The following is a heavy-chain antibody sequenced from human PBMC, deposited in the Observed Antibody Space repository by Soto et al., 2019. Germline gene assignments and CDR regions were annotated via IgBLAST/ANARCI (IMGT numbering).Heavy chain of an antibody. Sequence: GGSLRLSCAASGFTFSSYSMNGVRQAPGKGLEWVSYISSSSSTIYYADSVKGRFTISRDNAKNSLYLQMNSLRAEDTAVYYCARDADSSSSVPYYYYYMDVWGKGTTVTVSS. V-gene: IGHV3-48*01. D-gene: IGHD6-6*01. J-gene: IGHJ6*03. CDR1: GFTFSSYS. CDR3: ARDADSSSSVPYYYYYMDV. CDR2: ISSSSSTI.